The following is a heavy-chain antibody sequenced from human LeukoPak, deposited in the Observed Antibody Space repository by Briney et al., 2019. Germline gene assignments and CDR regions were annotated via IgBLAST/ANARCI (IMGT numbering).Heavy chain of an antibody. J-gene: IGHJ5*02. CDR1: GFTFSSYG. Sequence: HPGGSLRLSCAASGFTFSSYGMHWVRQAPGKGLECVAVIWYDGSNKYYADSVKGRFTISRDNSKNTLYLQMNSLRAEDTAVYYCAKGYSSSLSWFDPWGQGTLVTVSS. CDR2: IWYDGSNK. D-gene: IGHD6-13*01. V-gene: IGHV3-33*06. CDR3: AKGYSSSLSWFDP.